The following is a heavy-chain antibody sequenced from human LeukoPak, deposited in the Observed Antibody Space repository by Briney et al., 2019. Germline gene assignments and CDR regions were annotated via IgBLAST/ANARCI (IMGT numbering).Heavy chain of an antibody. CDR3: ASVVPAATSWFDP. V-gene: IGHV1-24*01. CDR2: FDPEDGET. Sequence: GASVKVSCKVSGYTLTELSMHWVRQAPGKGLEWMGGFDPEDGETIYAQKFQGRVTMTRDTSISTAYMELSRLRSDDTAVYYCASVVPAATSWFDPWGQGTLVTVSS. D-gene: IGHD2-2*01. CDR1: GYTLTELS. J-gene: IGHJ5*02.